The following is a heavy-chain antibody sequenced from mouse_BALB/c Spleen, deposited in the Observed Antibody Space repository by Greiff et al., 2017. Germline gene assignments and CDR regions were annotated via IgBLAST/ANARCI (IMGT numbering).Heavy chain of an antibody. Sequence: EVKLEESGGGLVKPGGSLKLSCAASGFAFSSYDMSWVRQTPEKRLEWVAYISSGGGSTYYPDTVKGRFTISRDNAKNTLYLQMGSLKSEDTAMYYCARRRDYDYWGQGTTLTVSS. D-gene: IGHD2-13*01. V-gene: IGHV5-12-1*01. J-gene: IGHJ2*01. CDR3: ARRRDYDY. CDR1: GFAFSSYD. CDR2: ISSGGGST.